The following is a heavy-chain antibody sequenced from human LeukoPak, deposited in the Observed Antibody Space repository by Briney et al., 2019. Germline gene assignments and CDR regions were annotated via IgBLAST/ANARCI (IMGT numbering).Heavy chain of an antibody. J-gene: IGHJ4*02. Sequence: GGSLRLSCEASGITFGSFSMNWVRQAPGKGLEWVSSISSSSVYMYYADSVKGRFTVSRDNAKNSLYLHMNSLRAEDTAVYYCATDVNITPRQTYLAYWGQGTLVTVSS. CDR2: ISSSSVYM. V-gene: IGHV3-21*01. D-gene: IGHD6-6*01. CDR1: GITFGSFS. CDR3: ATDVNITPRQTYLAY.